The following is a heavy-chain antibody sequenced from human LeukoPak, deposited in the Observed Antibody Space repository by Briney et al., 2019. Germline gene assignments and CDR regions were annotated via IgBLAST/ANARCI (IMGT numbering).Heavy chain of an antibody. CDR2: IFSNDEK. J-gene: IGHJ4*02. V-gene: IGHV2-26*01. CDR1: GFSLSNARMG. CDR3: ARIDYGGKGCVDY. Sequence: SGPVLVKPTETLTLTCTVSGFSLSNARMGVSWIRQPPGKALEWLAHIFSNDEKSYSTSLKSRLTISKDTSKSQVVLTMTNVDPVDTATYYCARIDYGGKGCVDYWGQGTLVTVSS. D-gene: IGHD4-23*01.